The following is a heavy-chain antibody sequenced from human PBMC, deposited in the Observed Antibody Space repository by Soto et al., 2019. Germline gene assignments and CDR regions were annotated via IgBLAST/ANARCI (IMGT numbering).Heavy chain of an antibody. D-gene: IGHD3-22*01. Sequence: ASVKVSCKASGYTFTSYAMHWVRQAPGQRLEWMGWINAGNGNTKYLEKFQGRVTITRDTSASTAYMELSSLRSEDTAIYYCARPTRYYYDTSDQSAWFDPWGQGTLVTVSS. J-gene: IGHJ5*02. CDR3: ARPTRYYYDTSDQSAWFDP. V-gene: IGHV1-3*01. CDR1: GYTFTSYA. CDR2: INAGNGNT.